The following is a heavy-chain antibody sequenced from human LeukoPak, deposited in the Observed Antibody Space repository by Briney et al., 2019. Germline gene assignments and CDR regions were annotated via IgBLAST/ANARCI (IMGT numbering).Heavy chain of an antibody. J-gene: IGHJ4*02. CDR2: IDPDGSET. CDR3: ARIWYFGDNNWRYFDY. D-gene: IGHD1-20*01. V-gene: IGHV3-7*01. Sequence: GSLRLSCAASGFTFSNYWMGWVRQAPGKGLEWVANIDPDGSETQYVGSVKGRFTTSRDNAKNSLYLQMNSLRAEDTAIYYCARIWYFGDNNWRYFDYWGQRPLVTVSS. CDR1: GFTFSNYW.